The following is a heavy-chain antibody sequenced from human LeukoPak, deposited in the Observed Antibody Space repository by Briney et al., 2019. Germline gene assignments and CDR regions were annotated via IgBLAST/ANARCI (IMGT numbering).Heavy chain of an antibody. V-gene: IGHV3-23*01. D-gene: IGHD6-25*01. Sequence: PGGSLRLSCAASGFSFSTYGMSWVRQAPGKGLEWVSAVGSDGVNTAYADSVKGRSTISRDNSKNTLFLQLNSLRVEDTAVYYCAKGLAAGSQYFDYWGQGTLVTVSS. CDR3: AKGLAAGSQYFDY. CDR1: GFSFSTYG. J-gene: IGHJ4*02. CDR2: VGSDGVNT.